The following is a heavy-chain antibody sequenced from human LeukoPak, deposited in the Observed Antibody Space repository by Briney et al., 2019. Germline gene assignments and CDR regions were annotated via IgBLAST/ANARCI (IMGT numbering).Heavy chain of an antibody. CDR2: ISYDGSNK. J-gene: IGHJ4*02. CDR3: AKDDGYDSSGYALRTRPPADY. Sequence: PGGSLRLSCAASGFTFSSYGMHWVRQAPGKGLEWVAVISYDGSNKYYADSVKGRFAISRDNSKNTLYLQMNSLRAEDTAVYYCAKDDGYDSSGYALRTRPPADYWGQGTLVTVSS. CDR1: GFTFSSYG. V-gene: IGHV3-30*18. D-gene: IGHD3-22*01.